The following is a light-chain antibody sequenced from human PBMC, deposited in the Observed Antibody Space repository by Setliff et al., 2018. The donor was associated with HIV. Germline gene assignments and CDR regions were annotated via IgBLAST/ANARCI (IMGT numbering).Light chain of an antibody. Sequence: QSALAQPASVSGSPGQSITISCTGTSSDVGSYNLVSWYQQQPGKAPKLMIYDVTKLPSGVSNRFSGSKSGNTASLTISGLQAEDEADYHCCSYAGSSTYVFGTGTKVTVL. CDR2: DVT. V-gene: IGLV2-23*02. J-gene: IGLJ1*01. CDR1: SSDVGSYNL. CDR3: CSYAGSSTYV.